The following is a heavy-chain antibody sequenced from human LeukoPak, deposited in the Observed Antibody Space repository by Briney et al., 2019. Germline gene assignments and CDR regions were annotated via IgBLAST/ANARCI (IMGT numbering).Heavy chain of an antibody. J-gene: IGHJ4*02. CDR3: ARSQEDYDILTGYSLSHFDY. CDR1: GYTFTSYG. V-gene: IGHV1-18*01. Sequence: GASVKVSCKASGYTFTSYGISWVRQAPGQGLEWMGWISAYNGNTNYAQKLQGRVTMTTDTSTSTAYMELRSLRSDDTAVYYCARSQEDYDILTGYSLSHFDYWGQGTLVTVSS. D-gene: IGHD3-9*01. CDR2: ISAYNGNT.